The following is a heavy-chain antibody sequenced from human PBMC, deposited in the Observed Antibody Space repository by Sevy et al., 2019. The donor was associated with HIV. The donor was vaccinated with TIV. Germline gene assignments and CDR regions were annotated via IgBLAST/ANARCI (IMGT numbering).Heavy chain of an antibody. CDR2: ISGSGGST. J-gene: IGHJ4*02. V-gene: IGHV3-23*01. Sequence: GGSLRLSCAASGFTFNSYAMSWVRQAPGKGLEWVSGISGSGGSTYYADSVKGRFTISRDNSKNTVDLQMNSLRAGDTAVYYCAKGSGSGSPPDSWGQGTLVTVSS. CDR3: AKGSGSGSPPDS. CDR1: GFTFNSYA. D-gene: IGHD3-10*01.